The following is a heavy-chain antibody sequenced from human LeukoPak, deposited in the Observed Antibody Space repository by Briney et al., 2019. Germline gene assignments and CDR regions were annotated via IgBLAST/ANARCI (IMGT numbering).Heavy chain of an antibody. J-gene: IGHJ5*02. CDR1: GFKFDDYG. CDR3: AGYYYDSSRGFDL. Sequence: GGSLRLSCAASGFKFDDYGMSWVRQAPGKGLEWVCDINWNGAWTGYADSVKGRFTISRDNATNSLYLQMNRLRAEDTALYYCAGYYYDSSRGFDLWGQGTLVSVSA. CDR2: INWNGAWT. V-gene: IGHV3-20*04. D-gene: IGHD3-22*01.